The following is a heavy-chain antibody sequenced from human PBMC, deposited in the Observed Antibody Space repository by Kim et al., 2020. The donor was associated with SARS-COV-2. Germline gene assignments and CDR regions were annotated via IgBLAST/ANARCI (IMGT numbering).Heavy chain of an antibody. CDR3: ARGVAGGNSYTMDV. J-gene: IGHJ6*02. Sequence: AVPGKGRFTISRDNAKNSLYRQMNSLRAEDTAVFFCARGVAGGNSYTMDVWGQGTTVTVSS. D-gene: IGHD6-19*01. V-gene: IGHV3-11*04.